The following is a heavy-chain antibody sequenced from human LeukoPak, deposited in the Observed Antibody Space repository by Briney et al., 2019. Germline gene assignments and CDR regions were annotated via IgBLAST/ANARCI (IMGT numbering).Heavy chain of an antibody. Sequence: PGGSLRLSCAASGFTFSSYGMHWVRQAPGKGLEWVAVISYDGSNKYYADSVKGRFTISRDNSKNTLYLQMNSLRAEDTAVYYCAKDLGRAAAGTPHDYYYGMDVWGQGTTVTVSS. J-gene: IGHJ6*02. V-gene: IGHV3-30*18. CDR2: ISYDGSNK. CDR1: GFTFSSYG. D-gene: IGHD6-13*01. CDR3: AKDLGRAAAGTPHDYYYGMDV.